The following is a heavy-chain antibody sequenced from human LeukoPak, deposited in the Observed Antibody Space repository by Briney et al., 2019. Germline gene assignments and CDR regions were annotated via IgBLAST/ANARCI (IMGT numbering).Heavy chain of an antibody. J-gene: IGHJ4*02. CDR3: ARDRGGYYPYYFDY. D-gene: IGHD3-22*01. Sequence: SQTLSLTCTVSGGSISSGSHYWSWIRQPAGKGLEWIGRIYTSGSTNYNPSLKSRVTISVDTSKNQFSLKLSSVTAADTAVYYCARDRGGYYPYYFDYWGQGTLVTVSS. V-gene: IGHV4-61*02. CDR2: IYTSGST. CDR1: GGSISSGSHY.